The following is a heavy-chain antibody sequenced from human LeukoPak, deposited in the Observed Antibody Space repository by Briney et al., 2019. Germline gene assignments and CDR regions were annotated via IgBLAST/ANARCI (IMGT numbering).Heavy chain of an antibody. V-gene: IGHV3-48*04. CDR1: GFTFSSYS. Sequence: GGSLRLSCAASGFTFSSYSMNWVRQAPGRGLEWVSYISSSSSTIYYADSVKGRFTISRDNAKNSLYLQMNSLRAEDTAVYYCARKNGLDYWGQGTLVTVSS. D-gene: IGHD2-8*01. CDR2: ISSSSSTI. J-gene: IGHJ4*02. CDR3: ARKNGLDY.